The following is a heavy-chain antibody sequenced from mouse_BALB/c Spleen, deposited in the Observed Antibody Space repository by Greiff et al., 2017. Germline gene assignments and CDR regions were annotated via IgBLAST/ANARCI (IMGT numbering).Heavy chain of an antibody. CDR2: ISSGGGNT. CDR3: ARGFYDYDGEDY. CDR1: GFTFSSYT. J-gene: IGHJ2*01. Sequence: EVKLMESGGGLVKPGGSLKLSCAASGFTFSSYTMSWVRQTPEKRLEWVATISSGGGNTYYPDSVKGRFTISRDNAKNNLYLQMSSLRSEDTALYYCARGFYDYDGEDYWGQGTTLTVSS. D-gene: IGHD2-4*01. V-gene: IGHV5-9*03.